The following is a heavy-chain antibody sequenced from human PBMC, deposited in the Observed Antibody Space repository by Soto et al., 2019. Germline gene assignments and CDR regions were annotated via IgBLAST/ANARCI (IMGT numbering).Heavy chain of an antibody. CDR2: IKHSGST. V-gene: IGHV4-34*01. CDR1: GGSFSGYY. Sequence: SETLSLTCAVSGGSFSGYYWSWIRQPPGKGLEWIGEIKHSGSTNYNPSLKSRVTILVDTSRNQFSLKLSSVTAADTAVYYCARVDKYVAFDFWGQRTMVTVSS. J-gene: IGHJ3*01. D-gene: IGHD2-2*01. CDR3: ARVDKYVAFDF.